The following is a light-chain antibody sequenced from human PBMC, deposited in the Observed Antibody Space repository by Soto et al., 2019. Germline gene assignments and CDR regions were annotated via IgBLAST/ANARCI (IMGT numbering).Light chain of an antibody. J-gene: IGKJ4*01. Sequence: DIQMTQSPSTLSASVGDRVTITCRASQRISRWLAWYQQKPGKAPNLLIYDASSLEAGVPSRFSGSGSGTEFTLTISSLQPDDFATYHCQQYNNYPLTFGGGTRVEIK. V-gene: IGKV1-5*01. CDR3: QQYNNYPLT. CDR1: QRISRW. CDR2: DAS.